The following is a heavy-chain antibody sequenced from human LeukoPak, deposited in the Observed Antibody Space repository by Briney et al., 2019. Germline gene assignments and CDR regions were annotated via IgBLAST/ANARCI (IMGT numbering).Heavy chain of an antibody. D-gene: IGHD3-10*01. CDR3: AKDLYGSGSAFDY. J-gene: IGHJ4*02. CDR1: GFTFSSYG. Sequence: GGSLRLSCVASGFTFSSYGMHWVRQAPGKGLEWVAFIRYDGSNKYYADSVKGRFTISRDNSKNTLYLQMNSLRAEDTAVYYCAKDLYGSGSAFDYWGQGTLVTVSS. CDR2: IRYDGSNK. V-gene: IGHV3-30*02.